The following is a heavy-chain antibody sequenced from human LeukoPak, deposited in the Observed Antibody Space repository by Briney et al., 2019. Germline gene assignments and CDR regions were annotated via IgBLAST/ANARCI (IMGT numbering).Heavy chain of an antibody. CDR1: GFTFDTYA. Sequence: PGGSLRLSCAASGFTFDTYALSWFRQAPGKGLEWVSFIGVGSGNTNYAASVKGRFTISRDDSKNTLYLQMNSLRAEDTAVYYCTTALYSSGWYVGFDYWGQGTLVTVSS. CDR2: IGVGSGNT. D-gene: IGHD6-19*01. V-gene: IGHV3-23*01. CDR3: TTALYSSGWYVGFDY. J-gene: IGHJ4*02.